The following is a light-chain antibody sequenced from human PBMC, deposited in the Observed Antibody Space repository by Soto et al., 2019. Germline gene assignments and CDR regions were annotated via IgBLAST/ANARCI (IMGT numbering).Light chain of an antibody. V-gene: IGLV7-46*01. CDR1: TGAVTSGHY. J-gene: IGLJ3*02. CDR3: LLSYSGGNWV. CDR2: DTS. Sequence: QAVVTQEPSLTVSPGGTVTLTCGSNTGAVTSGHYPHWLQQRPGQAPRTLIYDTSNKQSWTPARFSGSLLGGKAALTLSGAPPEDEADYYCLLSYSGGNWVFGGGTQLTVL.